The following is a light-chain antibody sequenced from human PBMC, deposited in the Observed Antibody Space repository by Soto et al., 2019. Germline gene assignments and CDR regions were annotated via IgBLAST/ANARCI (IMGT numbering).Light chain of an antibody. CDR1: SSDIGVYNY. V-gene: IGLV2-14*01. CDR2: EVS. J-gene: IGLJ2*01. Sequence: QSVLTQPASVSGSPGQSITISCTGTSSDIGVYNYVSWYGQHPGKVPKLIIYEVSNRPSGVSNRFSGSKSGNTASLTISGLQAEDEADFYCSSYTSSSTLVFGGGTKLTVL. CDR3: SSYTSSSTLV.